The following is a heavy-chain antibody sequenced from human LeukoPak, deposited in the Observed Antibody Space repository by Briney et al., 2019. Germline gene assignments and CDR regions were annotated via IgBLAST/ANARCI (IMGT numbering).Heavy chain of an antibody. CDR3: AACTSGSCYSGAPFDW. V-gene: IGHV4-30-2*06. Sequence: SETLSLTCTVSGGSLNYDAYSWGWVRHSAGKALEWLGYTYQPLGPSYNPSLKSRVTISMDKSKRQLFLKLTSVTAADTAVYYCAACTSGSCYSGAPFDWWGQGTLVTVSS. D-gene: IGHD2-15*01. J-gene: IGHJ4*02. CDR1: GGSLNYDAYS. CDR2: TYQPLGP.